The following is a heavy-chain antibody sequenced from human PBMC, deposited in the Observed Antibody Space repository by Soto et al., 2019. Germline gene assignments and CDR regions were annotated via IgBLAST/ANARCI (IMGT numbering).Heavy chain of an antibody. CDR1: GYTLTELS. CDR3: ATNLITGTTSYYYYMDV. J-gene: IGHJ6*03. Sequence: ASVKVSCKVSGYTLTELSMHWVRQAPGKGLEWMGGFDPEDGETIYAQKFQGRVTMTEDTSTDTVYMELSSLRSEDTAVYYCATNLITGTTSYYYYMDVRGKGTTVTVSS. V-gene: IGHV1-24*01. CDR2: FDPEDGET. D-gene: IGHD1-7*01.